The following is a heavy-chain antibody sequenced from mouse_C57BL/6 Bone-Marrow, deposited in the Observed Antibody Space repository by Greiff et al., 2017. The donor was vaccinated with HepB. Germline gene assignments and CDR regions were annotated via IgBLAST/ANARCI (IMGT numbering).Heavy chain of an antibody. Sequence: QVTLKESGPGLLQPSQTLSLTCSFSGFSLSTFGMGVGWIRQPSGKGLEWLAHIWWDDDKYYNPALKSRLTISKDTSKNQVFLKSANVDTADTATYYCARIVYDYEGWFAYWGQGTLVTVSA. CDR3: ARIVYDYEGWFAY. CDR2: IWWDDDK. J-gene: IGHJ3*01. D-gene: IGHD2-4*01. V-gene: IGHV8-8*01. CDR1: GFSLSTFGMG.